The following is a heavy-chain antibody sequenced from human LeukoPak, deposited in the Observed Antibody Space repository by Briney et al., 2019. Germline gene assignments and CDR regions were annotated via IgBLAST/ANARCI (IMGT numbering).Heavy chain of an antibody. V-gene: IGHV3-23*01. J-gene: IGHJ5*02. Sequence: GGSLRLSCAASGSTFSSYAMHWVRQAPGKGLEWVSAISGSGGSTYYADSVKGRFTVSRDNSKNTLYLQMNSLRAGDTAVYYCARCQDWFDPWGQGTLVTVSS. CDR2: ISGSGGST. CDR1: GSTFSSYA. CDR3: ARCQDWFDP.